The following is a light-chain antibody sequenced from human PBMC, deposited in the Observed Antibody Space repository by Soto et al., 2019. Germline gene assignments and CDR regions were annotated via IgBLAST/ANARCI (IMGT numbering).Light chain of an antibody. CDR1: QSVSSSS. Sequence: EIVLTQSPGTLSLSPGERATLSCRASQSVSSSSLAWYQQKPGQAPRLLIYGASSRATGIPDRFSGSGSGTDFTLTISRLEPEDFAVYYCQQYAGSPLTFGGGTKVEIK. CDR3: QQYAGSPLT. J-gene: IGKJ4*01. CDR2: GAS. V-gene: IGKV3-20*01.